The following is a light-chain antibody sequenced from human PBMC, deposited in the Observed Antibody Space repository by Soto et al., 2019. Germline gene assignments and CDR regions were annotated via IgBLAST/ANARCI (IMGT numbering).Light chain of an antibody. CDR1: SGHRNYA. Sequence: QLVLTQSPSASASLGTSVKLTCTLSSGHRNYAIAWHQQQPEKGPRFLMKVNSDGSHSKGDGIPDRFSGSSSGAERYLTISNLQSEDEADYYCQTWGTGIVVFGGGTKLTVL. CDR3: QTWGTGIVV. J-gene: IGLJ2*01. CDR2: VNSDGSH. V-gene: IGLV4-69*01.